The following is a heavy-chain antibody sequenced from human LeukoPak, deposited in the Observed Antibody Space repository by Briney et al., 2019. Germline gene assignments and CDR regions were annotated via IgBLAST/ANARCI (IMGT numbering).Heavy chain of an antibody. CDR1: GGTFSSYA. J-gene: IGHJ3*02. CDR3: ATPGGGSGWYEDAFDI. Sequence: SVKVSCRASGGTFSSYAISWVRQAPGQGLEWMGGIIPIFGTANYAQKFQGRVTITMDESTSTAYMELSSLRSEDTAVYYCATPGGGSGWYEDAFDIWGQGTMVTVSS. D-gene: IGHD6-19*01. CDR2: IIPIFGTA. V-gene: IGHV1-69*05.